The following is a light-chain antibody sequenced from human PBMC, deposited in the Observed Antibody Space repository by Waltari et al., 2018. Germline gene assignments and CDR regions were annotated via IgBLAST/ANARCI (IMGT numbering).Light chain of an antibody. CDR1: QNIRGAY. J-gene: IGKJ1*01. Sequence: EVVLTQSTGNLSFSPGERAKLSCRASQNIRGAYLAWYQQRPGQAPRLLIYDSFIRATGIPDRFSGSGSGADFTLTISSLAPEDSAVYFCHQYDTSPQTFGQGTKVSIK. CDR3: HQYDTSPQT. V-gene: IGKV3-20*01. CDR2: DSF.